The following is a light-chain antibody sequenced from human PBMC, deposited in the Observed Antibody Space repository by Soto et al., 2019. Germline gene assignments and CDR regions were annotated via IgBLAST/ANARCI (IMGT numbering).Light chain of an antibody. V-gene: IGLV2-14*03. CDR2: DVS. J-gene: IGLJ1*01. CDR1: SSDVGAFNY. Sequence: QSALTQPASVSGSPGQAITISCSGTSSDVGAFNYVSWYQQHPGKAPKLMIYDVSNRPSGVSNRFSGSKSGNTASLTISGLRAEDEADYYCNSYISNNTYVFGTGTQLTVL. CDR3: NSYISNNTYV.